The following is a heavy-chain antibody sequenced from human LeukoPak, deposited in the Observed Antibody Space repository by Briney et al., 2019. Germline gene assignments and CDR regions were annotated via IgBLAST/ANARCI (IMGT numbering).Heavy chain of an antibody. CDR1: GGSISSYY. D-gene: IGHD2-8*02. Sequence: PSETLSLTCTVSGGSISSYYWSWIRQPSGKGLEWIAYISDIGSINYNPSLKSRVTISLDTSKNQFSLKLSSVTAADTAVYYCAGHHPRNTVDFWGQGTLDTVSS. CDR3: AGHHPRNTVDF. CDR2: ISDIGSI. V-gene: IGHV4-59*08. J-gene: IGHJ4*02.